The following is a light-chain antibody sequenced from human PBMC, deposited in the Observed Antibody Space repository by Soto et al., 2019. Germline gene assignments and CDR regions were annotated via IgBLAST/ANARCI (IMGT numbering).Light chain of an antibody. CDR1: SSDVGGYNY. Sequence: QSALTQPASVSGSPGQSITISSTGTSSDVGGYNYVSWYQQHPGKAPKLMIYEVSNRPSGVSNRFSGSKSGNTASLTISGRQAEDEADYYCSSYTSSSTWVFGGGTELTVL. CDR2: EVS. J-gene: IGLJ3*02. V-gene: IGLV2-14*01. CDR3: SSYTSSSTWV.